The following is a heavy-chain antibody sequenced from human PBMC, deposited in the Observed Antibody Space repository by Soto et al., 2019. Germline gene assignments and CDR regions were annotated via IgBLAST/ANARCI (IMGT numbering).Heavy chain of an antibody. CDR2: ISSSSSTI. Sequence: GGSLRLSCAASGFTFSNYSMNWVRQAPGKGLEWVSYISSSSSTIYYADSVKGRFTISRDNAKNSLYLQMNSLRDEDTAEYYCAKAMVRGLYYGMDVWGQGTTVTVSS. J-gene: IGHJ6*02. CDR3: AKAMVRGLYYGMDV. V-gene: IGHV3-48*02. CDR1: GFTFSNYS. D-gene: IGHD3-10*01.